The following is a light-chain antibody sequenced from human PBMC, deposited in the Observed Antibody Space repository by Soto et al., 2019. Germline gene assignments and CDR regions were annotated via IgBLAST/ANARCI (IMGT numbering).Light chain of an antibody. CDR2: RAS. CDR3: QQYNNWPRAT. Sequence: IVMTQSPATLSVSLGERATLSCRASQSINSNFAWYQQKPGQAPRLLMFRASIRAAGFPARFSGSGSGTEFNITISSLQSEDSAVYYCQQYNNWPRATFGGGTKVEIK. J-gene: IGKJ4*01. V-gene: IGKV3-15*01. CDR1: QSINSN.